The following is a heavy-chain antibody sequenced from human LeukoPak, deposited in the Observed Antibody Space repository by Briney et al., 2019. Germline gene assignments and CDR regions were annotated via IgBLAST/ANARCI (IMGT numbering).Heavy chain of an antibody. V-gene: IGHV3-48*03. Sequence: GGSLRLSCAASGFTFSSYEMNWVRQAPGKGLEWVSYISSSGSTIYYADSVKGRFTISRDNAKNSLYLQMNSLRAEDTAVYYCARVEGWFGELYYWGQGTLVTVSS. J-gene: IGHJ4*02. D-gene: IGHD3-10*01. CDR3: ARVEGWFGELYY. CDR1: GFTFSSYE. CDR2: ISSSGSTI.